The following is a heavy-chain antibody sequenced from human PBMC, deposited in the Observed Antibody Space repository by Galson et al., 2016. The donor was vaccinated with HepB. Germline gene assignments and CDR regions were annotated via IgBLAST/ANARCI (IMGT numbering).Heavy chain of an antibody. D-gene: IGHD6-6*01. V-gene: IGHV3-66*01. Sequence: SLRLSCAASGFVVSSTYMARVRQAPGRGLECVSLLYRDGFTYYADSVKGSFTISRDNSKNTFYLQMNSLRADDTAVYYCARDGRQDRGSIFDYWGQGTLVTVSS. CDR2: LYRDGFT. J-gene: IGHJ4*02. CDR1: GFVVSSTY. CDR3: ARDGRQDRGSIFDY.